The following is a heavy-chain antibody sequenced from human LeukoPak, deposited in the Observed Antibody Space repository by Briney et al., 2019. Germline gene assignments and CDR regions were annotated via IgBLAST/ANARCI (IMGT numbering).Heavy chain of an antibody. V-gene: IGHV4-39*07. CDR3: ARDLGQWLVIGFDS. CDR1: GDSMNSNSYS. CDR2: VFYSGST. J-gene: IGHJ5*01. D-gene: IGHD6-19*01. Sequence: PSETLSLTCIVSGDSMNSNSYSWAWIRQPPGKGLERIGTVFYSGSTYYNPSLRGRVIISADPSKRQFSLNLSSVTAADTAVYYCARDLGQWLVIGFDSWGQGTLVTVSS.